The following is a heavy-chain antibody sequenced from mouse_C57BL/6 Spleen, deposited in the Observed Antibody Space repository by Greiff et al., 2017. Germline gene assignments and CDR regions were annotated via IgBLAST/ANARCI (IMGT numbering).Heavy chain of an antibody. D-gene: IGHD1-1*01. CDR1: GYTFTSYW. J-gene: IGHJ4*01. CDR2: IYPGSGST. Sequence: VQLQQPGAELVKPGASVKMSCKASGYTFTSYWITWVKQRPGQGLEWIGDIYPGSGSTNYNEKFKSKATLTVDTSSSTAYMQLSSLTSEDSAVYYCARRNNYYGSSLYYYAMDYWGQGTSVTVSS. CDR3: ARRNNYYGSSLYYYAMDY. V-gene: IGHV1-55*01.